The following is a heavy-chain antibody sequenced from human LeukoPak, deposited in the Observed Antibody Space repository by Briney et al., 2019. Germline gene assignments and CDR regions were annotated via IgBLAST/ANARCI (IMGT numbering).Heavy chain of an antibody. CDR1: GFTFSSYA. Sequence: PGGSLRLSCAASGFTFSSYAMSWVHQAPGKGLEWVSAISGSGGGTYYADSVKGRFTISRDNSKNTLYLQMNSLRAEDTAVYYCAKWDYDILTGPNFDYWGQGTLVTVSS. D-gene: IGHD3-9*01. CDR3: AKWDYDILTGPNFDY. J-gene: IGHJ4*02. V-gene: IGHV3-23*01. CDR2: ISGSGGGT.